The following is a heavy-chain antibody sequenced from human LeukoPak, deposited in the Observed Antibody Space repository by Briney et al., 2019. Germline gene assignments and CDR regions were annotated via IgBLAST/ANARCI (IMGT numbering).Heavy chain of an antibody. J-gene: IGHJ4*02. D-gene: IGHD3-22*01. V-gene: IGHV3-30*02. CDR1: GFTFSSYG. CDR3: ARGSYDSSGRLDY. Sequence: GGSLRLSCAASGFTFSSYGMHWVRQAPGKGLEWVAFIRYDGSNKYYADSVKGRFTISRDNAKNSLYLQMNSLRAEDTAVYYCARGSYDSSGRLDYWGQGTLVTVSS. CDR2: IRYDGSNK.